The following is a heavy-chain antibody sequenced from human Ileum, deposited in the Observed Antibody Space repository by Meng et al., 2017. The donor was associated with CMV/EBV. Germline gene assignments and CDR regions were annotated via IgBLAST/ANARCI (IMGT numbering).Heavy chain of an antibody. J-gene: IGHJ6*02. D-gene: IGHD7-27*01. V-gene: IGHV3-30*04. CDR1: RLTFNSDT. Sequence: GESLKISCAASRLTFNSDTIHWVRQAPGKGLEWVAVISHDRSHEYYADSVMGRFTISRDNSKSTVYLQMNSLRGDDTAVYFCARDRGSLLGPGCGMDVWGQGTTVTVSS. CDR3: ARDRGSLLGPGCGMDV. CDR2: ISHDRSHE.